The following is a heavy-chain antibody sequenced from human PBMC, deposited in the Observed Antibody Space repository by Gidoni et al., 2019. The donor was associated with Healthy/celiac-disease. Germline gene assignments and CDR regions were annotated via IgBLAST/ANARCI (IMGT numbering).Heavy chain of an antibody. CDR3: ARENRGYSSGWYMGYFDY. Sequence: QVQLVESGGGVVQPGRSLRLSCAASGFTFSSYAMHWVRQAPGKGLEWVAVISYDGSNKYYADSVKGRFTISRDNSKNTLYLQMNSLRAEDTAVYYCARENRGYSSGWYMGYFDYWGQGTLVTVSS. V-gene: IGHV3-30-3*01. CDR2: ISYDGSNK. J-gene: IGHJ4*02. CDR1: GFTFSSYA. D-gene: IGHD6-19*01.